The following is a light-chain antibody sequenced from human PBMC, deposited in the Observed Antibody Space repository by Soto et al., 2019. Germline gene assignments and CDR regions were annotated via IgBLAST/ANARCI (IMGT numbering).Light chain of an antibody. Sequence: EIVMTQSPATLSVSPGERATLSCRASQSVSSNLAWYQQKPGQAPRPLIYGASTRATGIPARFSGSGSGTEFTLTISSLQSEDFVVYYCQQYNNWYTFGQGTKLEIK. CDR3: QQYNNWYT. J-gene: IGKJ2*01. V-gene: IGKV3-15*01. CDR1: QSVSSN. CDR2: GAS.